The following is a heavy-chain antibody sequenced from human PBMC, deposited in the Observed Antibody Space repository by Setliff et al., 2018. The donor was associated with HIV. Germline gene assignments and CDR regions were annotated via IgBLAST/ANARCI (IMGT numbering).Heavy chain of an antibody. CDR2: INPSGGST. D-gene: IGHD3-3*01. J-gene: IGHJ6*03. CDR1: GYTFTSYY. Sequence: ASVKVSCTASGYTFTSYYMHWVRQAPGQGLEWMGIINPSGGSTRYAQKFQGRVTMTRDTSMSTVYMELSSLRSEDTAVYYCARDGYYNSWSGYGYYYYYMDVWGKGTLVTVSS. CDR3: ARDGYYNSWSGYGYYYYYMDV. V-gene: IGHV1-46*01.